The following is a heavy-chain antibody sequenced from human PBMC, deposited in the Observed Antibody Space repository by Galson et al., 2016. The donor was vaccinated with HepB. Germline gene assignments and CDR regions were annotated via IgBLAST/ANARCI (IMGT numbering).Heavy chain of an antibody. CDR2: INAGNGKT. J-gene: IGHJ4*02. V-gene: IGHV1-3*01. Sequence: SVKVSCKASGFIFTSYAIHWVRQAPGQRLEWMGWINAGNGKTKYSQKFQGTVTITRDTSASTVYMELNSLRPEDTAIYYCAKDRPMGWNAPSDYWGQGTLVTVSS. CDR3: AKDRPMGWNAPSDY. CDR1: GFIFTSYA. D-gene: IGHD1-1*01.